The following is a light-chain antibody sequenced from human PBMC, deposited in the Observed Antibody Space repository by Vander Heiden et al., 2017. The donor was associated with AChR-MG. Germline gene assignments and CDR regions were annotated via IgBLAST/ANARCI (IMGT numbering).Light chain of an antibody. CDR3: SSYTISSTVI. Sequence: QSALTQPASVSGPSGHSIPVSSTGTSSAVGDYHYVSWYQQHPGKAPKLMIYEASNQPSGVSNSFSGSKSGNTASLTISGLQAEDEADYYCSSYTISSTVIFGGGTKLTVL. V-gene: IGLV2-14*01. CDR2: EAS. J-gene: IGLJ2*01. CDR1: SSAVGDYHY.